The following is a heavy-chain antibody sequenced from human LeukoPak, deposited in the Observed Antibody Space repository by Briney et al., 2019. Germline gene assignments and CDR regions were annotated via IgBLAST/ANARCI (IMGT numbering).Heavy chain of an antibody. V-gene: IGHV3-53*01. D-gene: IGHD2-21*01. Sequence: PGGSLRLSCAASGFTFSSYAMSWVRQAPGKGLEWVSVIYSGGSTYYADSVKGRFTISRDNSKNTLYLQMNSLRAEDTAVYYCARDHPNLWGNWFDPWAREPWSPSPQ. CDR3: ARDHPNLWGNWFDP. CDR2: IYSGGST. J-gene: IGHJ5*02. CDR1: GFTFSSYA.